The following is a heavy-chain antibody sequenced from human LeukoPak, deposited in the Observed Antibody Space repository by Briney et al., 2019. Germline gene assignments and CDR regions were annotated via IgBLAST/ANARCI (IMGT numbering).Heavy chain of an antibody. J-gene: IGHJ5*02. V-gene: IGHV4-59*08. CDR2: IYYSGST. CDR3: ARHRIAVAGTRGWFDP. D-gene: IGHD6-19*01. Sequence: PSETLSLTCTVSGGSISSYYWSWIRQPPGKGLEWIGYIYYSGSTNYNPSLKSRVTISVDTSKNQFSLKLSTVTAADTAVYYCARHRIAVAGTRGWFDPWGQGTLVTVSS. CDR1: GGSISSYY.